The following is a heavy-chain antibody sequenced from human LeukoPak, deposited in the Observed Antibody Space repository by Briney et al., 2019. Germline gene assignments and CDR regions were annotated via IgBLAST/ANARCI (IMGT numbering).Heavy chain of an antibody. CDR2: ISYDGSNK. Sequence: GGSLRLSCAASGFTFSSYAMHWVRQAPGKGLEWVAVISYDGSNKYYADSVKGRFTISRDNSKNTLYLQMNSLRAEDTAVYYCARDPQWRYYVDYWGQGTLVTVVS. CDR1: GFTFSSYA. D-gene: IGHD6-19*01. J-gene: IGHJ4*02. CDR3: ARDPQWRYYVDY. V-gene: IGHV3-30*04.